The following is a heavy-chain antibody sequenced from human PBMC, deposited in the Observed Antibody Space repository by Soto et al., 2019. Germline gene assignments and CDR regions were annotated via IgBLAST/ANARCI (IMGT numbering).Heavy chain of an antibody. Sequence: KTSETLSLTCAVSGGSITSNNWWTWVRQPPGKGLEGIGEISHSGTTNYKPSLRSRVTISVDKSKKQVSLRVTSVTAADTVVFYCARSPTSSWYGGGAFDIWGEGIMVTVS. D-gene: IGHD6-13*01. CDR2: ISHSGTT. J-gene: IGHJ3*02. CDR1: GGSITSNNW. CDR3: ARSPTSSWYGGGAFDI. V-gene: IGHV4-4*02.